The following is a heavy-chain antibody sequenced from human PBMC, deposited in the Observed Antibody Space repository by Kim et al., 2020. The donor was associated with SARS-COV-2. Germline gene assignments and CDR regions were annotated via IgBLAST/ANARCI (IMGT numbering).Heavy chain of an antibody. CDR3: ARDEFRGYQLLSY. J-gene: IGHJ4*02. D-gene: IGHD2-2*01. Sequence: GGSLRLSCAASGFTFSSYSMNWVRQAPGKGLEWVSYISSSSSTIYYADSVKGRFTISRDNAKNSLYLQMNSQRDEDTAVYYCARDEFRGYQLLSYWGQGTLVTVSS. CDR1: GFTFSSYS. V-gene: IGHV3-48*02. CDR2: ISSSSSTI.